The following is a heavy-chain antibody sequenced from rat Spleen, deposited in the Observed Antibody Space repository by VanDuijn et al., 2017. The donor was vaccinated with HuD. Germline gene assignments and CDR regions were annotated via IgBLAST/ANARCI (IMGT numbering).Heavy chain of an antibody. CDR2: IWTGGTT. V-gene: IGHV2-30*01. CDR1: GFSLTSYN. D-gene: IGHD1-11*01. CDR3: TREGRRPLFDY. Sequence: QVQLKESGPGLVQPSQTLSLTCTVSGFSLTSYNVHWVRQPTGKGLEWMGVIWTGGTTDYSSALKSRLSISRDTSRSQVFLKMNSLQTDDTGTYYCTREGRRPLFDYWGQGVMVTVPS. J-gene: IGHJ2*01.